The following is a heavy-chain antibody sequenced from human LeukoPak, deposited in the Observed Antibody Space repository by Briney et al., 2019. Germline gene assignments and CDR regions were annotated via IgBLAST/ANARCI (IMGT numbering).Heavy chain of an antibody. CDR1: GFTVSSSY. V-gene: IGHV3-66*01. CDR3: ARKTPRFGDYGY. J-gene: IGHJ4*02. Sequence: AGSLRLSCAASGFTVSSSYMSWVRQAPGKGLEWVSLIYSAGSTYYADSVKGRFTISRDNSKTTLYLQMNRLRAEDTAVYYCARKTPRFGDYGYWGQGTLVTVSS. D-gene: IGHD2-15*01. CDR2: IYSAGST.